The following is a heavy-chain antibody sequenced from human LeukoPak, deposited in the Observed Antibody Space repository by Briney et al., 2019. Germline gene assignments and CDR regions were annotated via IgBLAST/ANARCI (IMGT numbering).Heavy chain of an antibody. D-gene: IGHD3-10*01. J-gene: IGHJ4*02. V-gene: IGHV1-24*01. CDR3: AKDYYGSGSYTSRDLGEY. CDR2: FDPEDGET. Sequence: EASVKVSCKVSGYTLTELSMHWVRQAPGKGLEWMGGFDPEDGETIYAQKSQGRVTMTEDTSTDTAYMELSSLRSEDTAVYYCAKDYYGSGSYTSRDLGEYWGQGTLVTVSS. CDR1: GYTLTELS.